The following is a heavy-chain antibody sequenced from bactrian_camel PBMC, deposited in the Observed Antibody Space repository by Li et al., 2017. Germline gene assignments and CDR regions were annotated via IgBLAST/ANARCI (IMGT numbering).Heavy chain of an antibody. CDR1: GFTFSNYD. CDR3: VRDLFNPLATSPTGVY. Sequence: HVQLVESGGGLVQPGGSLRLSCAASGFTFSNYDINWVRQPPGKGLEWVARMSPDGITTQYGNSVKGRFTVSRDNAKNTIYLQMNTLKPEDTAVYYCVRDLFNPLATSPTGVYWGQGTQVTVS. CDR2: MSPDGITT. V-gene: IGHV3S1*01. J-gene: IGHJ4*01.